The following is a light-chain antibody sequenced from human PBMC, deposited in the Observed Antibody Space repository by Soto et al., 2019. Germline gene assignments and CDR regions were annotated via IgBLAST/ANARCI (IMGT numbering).Light chain of an antibody. Sequence: DIQMTQSLSTLSASVGDRVTISCRASQSISEWLAWYQQKPGKAPKLLIYKASVLEDGVPSRFNGSGSGTKFTLTISSLQPDDFASYYCQQYESYPLSFGGGTKVELK. CDR2: KAS. V-gene: IGKV1-5*03. CDR3: QQYESYPLS. J-gene: IGKJ4*01. CDR1: QSISEW.